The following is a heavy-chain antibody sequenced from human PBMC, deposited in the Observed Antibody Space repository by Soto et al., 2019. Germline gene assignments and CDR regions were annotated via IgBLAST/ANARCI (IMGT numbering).Heavy chain of an antibody. CDR1: GFTFSSYA. CDR2: ISYDGSNK. D-gene: IGHD6-19*01. Sequence: RLSCAASGFTFSSYAMHWVRQAPGKGLEWVAVISYDGSNKYYADSVKGRFTISRDNSKNTLYLQMNSLRAEDTAVYYCARVVRYSSGWYYFDYWGQGTLVTVSS. J-gene: IGHJ4*02. V-gene: IGHV3-30-3*01. CDR3: ARVVRYSSGWYYFDY.